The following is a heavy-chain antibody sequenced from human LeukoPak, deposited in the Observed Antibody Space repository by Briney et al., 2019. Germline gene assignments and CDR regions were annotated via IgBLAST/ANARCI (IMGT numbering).Heavy chain of an antibody. CDR3: ARSMKSGTTYAFDI. Sequence: SETLSLTCAVYGGSFIGYYWSWFRQPPPKGLEWIGEINHSGSTNYNPSLKSRVTISVDTSKNQFSLKLRSVIAADMAEYYCARSMKSGTTYAFDIWGQGTMVTVSS. J-gene: IGHJ3*02. D-gene: IGHD1-1*01. CDR1: GGSFIGYY. CDR2: INHSGST. V-gene: IGHV4-34*01.